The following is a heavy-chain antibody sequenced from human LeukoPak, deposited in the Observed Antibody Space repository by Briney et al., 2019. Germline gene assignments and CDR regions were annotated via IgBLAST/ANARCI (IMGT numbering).Heavy chain of an antibody. J-gene: IGHJ4*02. V-gene: IGHV3-23*01. CDR1: GFTFSNYA. D-gene: IGHD3-16*01. CDR3: ARGTKSLVY. CDR2: ITGSGGGT. Sequence: GGSLRLSCAASGFTFSNYAMSWVRQAPGKGLEWVSGITGSGGGTYYADSVKGRFTISRDNSKNTLYLQMSSLRGEDTAVYYCARGTKSLVYGGQGTLVTVSS.